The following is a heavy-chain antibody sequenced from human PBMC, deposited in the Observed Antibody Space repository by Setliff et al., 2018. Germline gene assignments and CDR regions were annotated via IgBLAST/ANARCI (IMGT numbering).Heavy chain of an antibody. J-gene: IGHJ4*02. Sequence: ASVKVSCKASGYIFTYYAIRWVRQAPGQRLEWMGWINAGNGNTKYSQKFQGRVTITRDTSASTAYMELSSLTSEDTAVYHCARRPYDSSGYFNYWGQGTLVTSPQ. V-gene: IGHV1-3*01. CDR2: INAGNGNT. CDR1: GYIFTYYA. D-gene: IGHD3-22*01. CDR3: ARRPYDSSGYFNY.